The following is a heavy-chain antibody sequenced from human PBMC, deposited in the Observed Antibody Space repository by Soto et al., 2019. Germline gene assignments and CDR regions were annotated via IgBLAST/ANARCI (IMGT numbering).Heavy chain of an antibody. D-gene: IGHD6-13*01. J-gene: IGHJ4*02. CDR1: GGSISSYY. V-gene: IGHV4-59*01. Sequence: SETLSLTCTVSGGSISSYYWSWIRQPPGKGLEWIGYIYYSGSTNYNPSLKSRVTISVDTSKNQFSLKLSSVTAADTAVYYCARASIAAGNDYWGQGTLVTVSS. CDR3: ARASIAAGNDY. CDR2: IYYSGST.